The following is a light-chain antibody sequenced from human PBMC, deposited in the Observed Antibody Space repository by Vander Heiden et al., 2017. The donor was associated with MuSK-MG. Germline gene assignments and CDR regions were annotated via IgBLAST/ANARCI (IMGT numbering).Light chain of an antibody. Sequence: DIEMTQSPSSLSASVSDRVTITCRASQSISSYLKWYQQKPGKATKLMIDAASSLQSGGPSRFSGSGSGKDITITISSLQPEDFATYYCQQSNSTPITFGQGTRLEIK. V-gene: IGKV1-39*01. CDR1: QSISSY. CDR2: AAS. CDR3: QQSNSTPIT. J-gene: IGKJ5*01.